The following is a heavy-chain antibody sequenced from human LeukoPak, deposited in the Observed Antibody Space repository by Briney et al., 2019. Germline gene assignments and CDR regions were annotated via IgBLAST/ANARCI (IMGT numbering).Heavy chain of an antibody. CDR2: INPNSGGT. CDR1: GYTFTGYY. Sequence: ASVTVSCKASGYTFTGYYMHWVRQAPGQGLEGMGWINPNSGGTNYAQKFQGRVTMTRDTSISTAYMELSRLRSDDTAGYYCARDRRDNYYDSSGYVDWGQGTLVTVSS. V-gene: IGHV1-2*02. D-gene: IGHD3-22*01. CDR3: ARDRRDNYYDSSGYVD. J-gene: IGHJ4*02.